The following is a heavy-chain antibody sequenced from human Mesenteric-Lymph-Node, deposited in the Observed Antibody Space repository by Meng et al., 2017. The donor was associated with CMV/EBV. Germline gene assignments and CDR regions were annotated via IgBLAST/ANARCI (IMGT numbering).Heavy chain of an antibody. Sequence: SETLSLTCTVSGGSISSYYWSWIRQPPGKGLEWIGYISYSGSTNYNSSLQSRVTISVDTSKDQFSLKLSSVTAADTAIYYCARKALYSSAFDYWGQGTLVTVSS. CDR2: ISYSGST. CDR3: ARKALYSSAFDY. V-gene: IGHV4-59*01. D-gene: IGHD6-25*01. CDR1: GGSISSYY. J-gene: IGHJ4*02.